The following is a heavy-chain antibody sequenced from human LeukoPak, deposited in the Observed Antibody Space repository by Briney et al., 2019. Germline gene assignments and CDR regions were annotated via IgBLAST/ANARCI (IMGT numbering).Heavy chain of an antibody. V-gene: IGHV4-4*02. D-gene: IGHD6-13*01. CDR1: GDSISSSIW. Sequence: SGTLSLTCAVSGDSISSSIWWSWVRQPPGKGLEWIGEIYHSGITNYSPSLRSRVTISVDKSRNHFSLRLTSVTAADTAVYYCARVSPIAAAGNSLGYWGQGTLVTVTS. J-gene: IGHJ4*02. CDR3: ARVSPIAAAGNSLGY. CDR2: IYHSGIT.